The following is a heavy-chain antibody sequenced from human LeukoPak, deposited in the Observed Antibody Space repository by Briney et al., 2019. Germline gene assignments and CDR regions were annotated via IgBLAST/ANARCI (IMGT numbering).Heavy chain of an antibody. V-gene: IGHV4-59*01. Sequence: SETLSLTCTVSGGSISTYYWNWIRKTPGKGLEWIGFMQYTGSSKYNPSLKSRVTMLVDTSKNQFSLQLSSVTAADTAVYYCARDAEHSYGRYFAYWGQGILVTVSS. J-gene: IGHJ4*02. CDR3: ARDAEHSYGRYFAY. D-gene: IGHD5-18*01. CDR2: MQYTGSS. CDR1: GGSISTYY.